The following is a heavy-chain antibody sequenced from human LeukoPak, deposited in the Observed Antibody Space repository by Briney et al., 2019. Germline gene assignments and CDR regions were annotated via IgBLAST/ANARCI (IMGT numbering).Heavy chain of an antibody. CDR1: GGSFSGYY. J-gene: IGHJ4*02. D-gene: IGHD5-12*01. Sequence: SETLSLTCAVYGGSFSGYYWSWIRQPPGKGLEWIGEINHSGSTNYNPSLKSRVTISVDTSKNQFSLKLSSVTAADTAVYYCAREGLVATVDYWGQGTLVTVSS. CDR2: INHSGST. CDR3: AREGLVATVDY. V-gene: IGHV4-34*01.